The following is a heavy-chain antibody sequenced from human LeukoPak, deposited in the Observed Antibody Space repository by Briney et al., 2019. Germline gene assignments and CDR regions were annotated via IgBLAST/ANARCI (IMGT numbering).Heavy chain of an antibody. V-gene: IGHV3-21*01. D-gene: IGHD6-19*01. Sequence: GGSLRLSCAASGFTFSSYSMNWVRQAPGKGLEWVSSISSSSSYIYYADSVKGRFTISRDNAKNSLYLQMNSLRAEDTAVYYCAREMYSSGWYSPHYYTDVWGKGTTVTISS. CDR3: AREMYSSGWYSPHYYTDV. CDR1: GFTFSSYS. CDR2: ISSSSSYI. J-gene: IGHJ6*03.